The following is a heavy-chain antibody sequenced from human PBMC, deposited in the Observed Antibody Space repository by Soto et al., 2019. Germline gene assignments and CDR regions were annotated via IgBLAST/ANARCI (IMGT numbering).Heavy chain of an antibody. D-gene: IGHD3-10*01. CDR1: GFTFSSYW. V-gene: IGHV3-74*01. CDR2: INSDGSST. Sequence: GGSLRLSCAASGFTFSSYWMHWVRQAPGKGLVWVSRINSDGSSTSYADSVKGRVAMSRDSPTNTVVLHMKNLRVEDTAVYYCARAKYGNTAPDSWGQGTLVTVSS. J-gene: IGHJ5*01. CDR3: ARAKYGNTAPDS.